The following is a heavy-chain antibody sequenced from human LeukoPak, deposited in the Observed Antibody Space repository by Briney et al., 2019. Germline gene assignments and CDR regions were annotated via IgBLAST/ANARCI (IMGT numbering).Heavy chain of an antibody. Sequence: PGGSLRLSCTASEFSVSNNYMSWVRQAPGKGLEWVSVIYSGGRTNYADSVRGRFSISRGNSKNTMYLQMNSLRVEDTAVYYCAKLDILTGYSPYVWGQGTTVTVSS. V-gene: IGHV3-66*04. CDR1: EFSVSNNY. J-gene: IGHJ6*02. CDR2: IYSGGRT. D-gene: IGHD3-9*01. CDR3: AKLDILTGYSPYV.